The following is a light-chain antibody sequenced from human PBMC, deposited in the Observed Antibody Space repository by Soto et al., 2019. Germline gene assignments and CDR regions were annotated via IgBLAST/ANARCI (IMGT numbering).Light chain of an antibody. CDR2: EIS. CDR1: SGDVGGYNY. CDR3: SSYSGTNKLV. J-gene: IGLJ3*02. V-gene: IGLV2-8*01. Sequence: QSALTQPPSASGSPGQSVTISCTGTSGDVGGYNYVSWYQQNPGKAPKLMIYEISKRPSGVPDRFSGSKSGNTASLTVSGLQAEDEADYYCSSYSGTNKLVFGGGTKLTVL.